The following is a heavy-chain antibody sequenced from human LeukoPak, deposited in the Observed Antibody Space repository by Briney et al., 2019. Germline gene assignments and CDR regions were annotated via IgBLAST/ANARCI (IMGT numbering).Heavy chain of an antibody. CDR2: ISSGGSTR. CDR3: ARRAGAYSHPYDY. J-gene: IGHJ4*02. Sequence: GGSLRLSCAASGFTFSDYYMSWIRQASGKGLEWISFISSGGSTRYYADSVKGRFTISRDNSKNTLYLQMNSLRAEDTAVYYCARRAGAYSHPYDYWGQGTLVTVSS. CDR1: GFTFSDYY. D-gene: IGHD4/OR15-4a*01. V-gene: IGHV3-11*01.